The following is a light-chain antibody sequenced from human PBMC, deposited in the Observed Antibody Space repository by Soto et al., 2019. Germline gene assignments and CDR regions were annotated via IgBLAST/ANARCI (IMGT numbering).Light chain of an antibody. CDR2: DVD. CDR1: SSDVGGYNY. V-gene: IGLV2-14*01. J-gene: IGLJ1*01. Sequence: QSALNQPASVYGSTGQSITISCTGTSSDVGGYNYVSWYQQYPGKAPKLMIYDVDTRPSGVSNRFSGSKSGNTASLPISGLQADDEADYYCSSYTNSNTLVFVYGTKVTVL. CDR3: SSYTNSNTLV.